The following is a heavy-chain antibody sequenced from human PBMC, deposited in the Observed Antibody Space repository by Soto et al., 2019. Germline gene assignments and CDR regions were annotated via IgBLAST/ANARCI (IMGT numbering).Heavy chain of an antibody. CDR3: AKNQERELPRVIDF. Sequence: GGSLRLSCAASGFTFSSYAMHWVRQAPGKGLEWVSSMSGSSSTTYYADSVKGRFTISRDRSKNTLYLQMSSLRAEDTALYYCAKNQERELPRVIDFWGQGTLVTVSS. D-gene: IGHD1-7*01. V-gene: IGHV3-23*01. CDR1: GFTFSSYA. CDR2: MSGSSSTT. J-gene: IGHJ4*02.